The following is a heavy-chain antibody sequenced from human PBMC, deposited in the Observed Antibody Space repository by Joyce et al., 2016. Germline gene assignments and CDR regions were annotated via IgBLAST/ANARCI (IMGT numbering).Heavy chain of an antibody. D-gene: IGHD2-21*02. V-gene: IGHV4-4*02. J-gene: IGHJ4*02. CDR2: VYHIGST. Sequence: GPGLVKPSGTLYLTCFVSGGSIGSTNWWSWVRQFPGKGLEWIGEVYHIGSTNYNPSLKSRVSISVDKSKNQFSLKLSSVTAADTAVYYCARADVTDVSLFYFDYWGQGTPVTVSS. CDR3: ARADVTDVSLFYFDY. CDR1: GGSIGSTNW.